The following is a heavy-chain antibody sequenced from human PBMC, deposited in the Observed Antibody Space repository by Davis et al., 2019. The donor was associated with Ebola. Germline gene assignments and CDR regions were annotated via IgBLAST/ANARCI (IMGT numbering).Heavy chain of an antibody. J-gene: IGHJ4*02. D-gene: IGHD3-16*01. CDR3: ARVGGDGSSHLEGLDS. Sequence: MPSETLSLTCTVSGGSISRHYWSWVRQSPGKGLEWIADINYSGRTNYNPSLARRVTISIATSKNQFSLNLSSVTAADTAVYYCARVGGDGSSHLEGLDSWGQGTLVTVSS. CDR2: INYSGRT. CDR1: GGSISRHY. V-gene: IGHV4-59*11.